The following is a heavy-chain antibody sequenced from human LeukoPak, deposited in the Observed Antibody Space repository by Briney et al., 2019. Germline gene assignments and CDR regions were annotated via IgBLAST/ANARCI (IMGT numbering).Heavy chain of an antibody. CDR1: GYTFTGSY. Sequence: ASLKVSCKASGYTFTGSYMHWVRQARGQGLEWMGWINPSGSSTLYAEKFRGRIIMTRDMSTATDYMELSSLRSEDTAVYYCARDNSIADRGWWFDPWGQGTLVTVSS. V-gene: IGHV1-46*01. CDR2: INPSGSST. D-gene: IGHD4-23*01. CDR3: ARDNSIADRGWWFDP. J-gene: IGHJ5*02.